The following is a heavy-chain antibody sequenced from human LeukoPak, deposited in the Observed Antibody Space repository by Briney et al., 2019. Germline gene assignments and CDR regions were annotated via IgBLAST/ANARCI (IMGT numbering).Heavy chain of an antibody. CDR3: ARGKYDSNGYYLDY. Sequence: PSETLSLTCAVYGGSFSGYYWSWIRQPPGKGLEWTGEINHSGSINYNPSLKSRVTISEDTSKNQFSLKLSSVTAADTAVYYCARGKYDSNGYYLDYWGQGTLVTVSS. V-gene: IGHV4-34*01. CDR2: INHSGSI. CDR1: GGSFSGYY. D-gene: IGHD3-22*01. J-gene: IGHJ4*02.